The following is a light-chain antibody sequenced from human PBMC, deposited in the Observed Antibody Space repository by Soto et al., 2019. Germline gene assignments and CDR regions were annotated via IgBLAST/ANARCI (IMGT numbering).Light chain of an antibody. CDR1: SSDIGHYDY. Sequence: QAVRTQPAAVSGSPGQSITISCTGTSSDIGHYDYVSWYQQHPGKAPKLMIYHVTYRPSGVSNRYSGSKSGNSASLTISGLQADDEADYYCCSPTTSHTYVFGSGTKVTVL. CDR2: HVT. J-gene: IGLJ1*01. V-gene: IGLV2-14*03. CDR3: CSPTTSHTYV.